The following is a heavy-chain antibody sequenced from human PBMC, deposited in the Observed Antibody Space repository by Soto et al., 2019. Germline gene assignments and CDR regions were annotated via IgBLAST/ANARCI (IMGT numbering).Heavy chain of an antibody. Sequence: QVQLVQSGAEVKEPGDSARVSCEASGYTFTAYYIHWVRQAPGQGLEWMGWINPKFGDTTYAQDFQGRVSMPRDMSISTVYIELSRLTSDDTAIYYCARNMDYYYGRGSGNGHGVWGQGTMVTVFS. CDR3: ARNMDYYYGRGSGNGHGV. CDR1: GYTFTAYY. CDR2: INPKFGDT. D-gene: IGHD3-10*02. V-gene: IGHV1-2*02. J-gene: IGHJ6*02.